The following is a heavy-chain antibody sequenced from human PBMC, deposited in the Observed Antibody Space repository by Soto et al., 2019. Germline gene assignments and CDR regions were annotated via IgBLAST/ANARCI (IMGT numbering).Heavy chain of an antibody. D-gene: IGHD4-17*01. CDR2: ISSSSSTI. CDR1: GFTFSSYS. V-gene: IGHV3-48*01. J-gene: IGHJ5*02. Sequence: GGSLRLSCAASGFTFSSYSMNWVRQAPGKGLEWVSYISSSSSTIYYADSVKGRFTISRDNAKNSLYLQMNSLRAEDTAVYYCAGEADYLNWFDPSGQGTLVTVSS. CDR3: AGEADYLNWFDP.